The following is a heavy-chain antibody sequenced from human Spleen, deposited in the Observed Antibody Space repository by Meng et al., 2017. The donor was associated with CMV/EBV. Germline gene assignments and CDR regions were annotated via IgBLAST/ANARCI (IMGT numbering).Heavy chain of an antibody. CDR1: GFTFSSYE. V-gene: IGHV3-21*01. D-gene: IGHD6-13*01. Sequence: GGSLRLSCAASGFTFSSYEMNWVRQAPGKGLEWVSSISSSSSYIYYADSVKGRFTISRDNAKNSLYLQMNSLRAEDTAVYYCARGVAAAAPRGFDYWGQGTLVTVSS. J-gene: IGHJ4*02. CDR2: ISSSSSYI. CDR3: ARGVAAAAPRGFDY.